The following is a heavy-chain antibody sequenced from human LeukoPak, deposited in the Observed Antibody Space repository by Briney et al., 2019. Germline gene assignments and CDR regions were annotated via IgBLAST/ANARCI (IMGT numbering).Heavy chain of an antibody. CDR1: GYTFTSYG. CDR3: ARDDCGGDCSYYYYGMDV. J-gene: IGHJ6*02. D-gene: IGHD2-21*02. Sequence: ASVKVSCKASGYTFTSYGISWVRQAPGQGLEWMGWISAYNGNTNYAQKLQGRVTMTTDTSTSAAYMELRSLRSDDTAVYYCARDDCGGDCSYYYYGMDVWGQGTTVTVSS. V-gene: IGHV1-18*01. CDR2: ISAYNGNT.